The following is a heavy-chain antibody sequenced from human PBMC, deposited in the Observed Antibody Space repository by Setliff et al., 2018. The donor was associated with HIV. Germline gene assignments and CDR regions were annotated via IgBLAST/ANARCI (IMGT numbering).Heavy chain of an antibody. D-gene: IGHD3-10*01. CDR2: IGSSNHGI. J-gene: IGHJ4*01. CDR1: GFNFRSYG. V-gene: IGHV3-48*04. CDR3: ASFFGDYGY. Sequence: GGSLRLSCAASGFNFRSYGMTWVRQAPGKGLDWVAHIGSSNHGIHYTASVQGRFTVSRDNANNLLFLQMNNLRVEDTAVYYCASFFGDYGYWGRGTQVTSPQ.